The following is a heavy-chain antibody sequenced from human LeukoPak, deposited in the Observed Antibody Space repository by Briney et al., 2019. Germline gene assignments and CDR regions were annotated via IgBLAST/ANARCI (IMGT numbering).Heavy chain of an antibody. CDR3: AELGITMIGGV. CDR2: IKPDGSEK. Sequence: GGSLRLSFAASGFTFSNYWMTWVRQAPGKGLDWVANIKPDGSEKYYVDSVKGRFTISRDNAKNSLYLQMNSLRAEDTAVYYCAELGITMIGGVWGKGTTVTISS. CDR1: GFTFSNYW. J-gene: IGHJ6*04. D-gene: IGHD3-10*02. V-gene: IGHV3-7*01.